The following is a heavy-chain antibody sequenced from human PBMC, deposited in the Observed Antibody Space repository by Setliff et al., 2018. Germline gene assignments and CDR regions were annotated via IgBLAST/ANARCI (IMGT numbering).Heavy chain of an antibody. Sequence: GGSLRLSCAASGFTFSSYAMSWVRQAPGKGLEWVSSISSSSSYIYYADSVKGRFTISRDNAKNSLYLQMNSLRAEDTAVYYCARDLASWSPDRWGLGTLVTVSS. CDR3: ARDLASWSPDR. CDR1: GFTFSSYA. J-gene: IGHJ4*02. V-gene: IGHV3-21*01. D-gene: IGHD3-3*01. CDR2: ISSSSSYI.